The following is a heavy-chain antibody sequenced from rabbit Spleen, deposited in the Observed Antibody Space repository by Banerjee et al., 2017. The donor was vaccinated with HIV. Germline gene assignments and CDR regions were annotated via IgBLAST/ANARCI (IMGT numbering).Heavy chain of an antibody. CDR2: IGITTGAT. D-gene: IGHD7-1*01. J-gene: IGHJ4*01. CDR3: AREGATGTRDLYL. CDR1: GFSFSSAYY. Sequence: QSLEESGGDLVKPGASLTLTCTASGFSFSSAYYMYWVRQAPGKGLELIAYIGITTGATYYASWAKGRFTISKTSSTTVTLQMTSLTAADTATYFCAREGATGTRDLYLWGPGTLVTVS. V-gene: IGHV1S40*01.